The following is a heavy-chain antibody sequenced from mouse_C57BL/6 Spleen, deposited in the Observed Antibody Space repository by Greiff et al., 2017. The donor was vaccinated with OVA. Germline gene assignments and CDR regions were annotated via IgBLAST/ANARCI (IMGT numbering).Heavy chain of an antibody. D-gene: IGHD2-3*01. J-gene: IGHJ4*01. CDR3: VRDTFDGYFYYAMDY. CDR2: IRSKSSNYAT. Sequence: EVQGVESGGGLVQPKGSLKLSCAASGFTFNTYAMHWVRQAPGKGLEWVARIRSKSSNYATYYADSVKDRFTISRDDSQSMLYLQMNNLKTEDTAMYYCVRDTFDGYFYYAMDYWGQGTSVTVSS. V-gene: IGHV10-3*01. CDR1: GFTFNTYA.